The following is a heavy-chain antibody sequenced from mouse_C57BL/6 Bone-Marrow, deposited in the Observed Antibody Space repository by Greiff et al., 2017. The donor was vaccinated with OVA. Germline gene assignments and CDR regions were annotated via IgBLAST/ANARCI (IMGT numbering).Heavy chain of an antibody. CDR1: GFNIKDDY. V-gene: IGHV14-4*01. CDR3: TSYGNFDY. D-gene: IGHD2-1*01. J-gene: IGHJ2*01. Sequence: VLLQQSGAELVRPGASVKLSCTASGFNIKDDYMHWVKQRPEQGLEWIGWIDPENGDTEYASKVQGKATITADTSSNTAYLQLSSLTSEDTAVYYCTSYGNFDYWGQGTTLTVSS. CDR2: IDPENGDT.